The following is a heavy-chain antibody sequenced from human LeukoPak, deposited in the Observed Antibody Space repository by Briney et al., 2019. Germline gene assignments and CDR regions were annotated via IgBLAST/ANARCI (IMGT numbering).Heavy chain of an antibody. J-gene: IGHJ4*02. V-gene: IGHV3-7*01. Sequence: SGGSLRLSCAASGFTFSTYWMFWVRQAPGKGLEWLASIKDDGSDIYYEDSVKGRFTISRDNAKNSLYLQLNSLRAEDTAVYYCARTKYDSSGYSLKDYWGQGTLVTVSS. D-gene: IGHD3-22*01. CDR1: GFTFSTYW. CDR3: ARTKYDSSGYSLKDY. CDR2: IKDDGSDI.